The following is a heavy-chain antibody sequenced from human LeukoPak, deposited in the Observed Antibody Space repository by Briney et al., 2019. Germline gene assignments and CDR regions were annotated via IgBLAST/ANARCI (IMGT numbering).Heavy chain of an antibody. J-gene: IGHJ4*02. Sequence: GGSLRLSCAASGFTFSSYGMHWVRQAPGKGLEWVAVIWYDGSNKYYADSVEGRFTISRDNSKNTLYLQMNSLRAEDTAVYYCTSGYYDSSGSIDYWGQGTLVTVSS. CDR2: IWYDGSNK. D-gene: IGHD3-22*01. CDR1: GFTFSSYG. CDR3: TSGYYDSSGSIDY. V-gene: IGHV3-33*01.